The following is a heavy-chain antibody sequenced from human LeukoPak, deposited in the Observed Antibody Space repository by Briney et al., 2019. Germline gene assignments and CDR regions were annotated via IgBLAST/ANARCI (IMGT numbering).Heavy chain of an antibody. Sequence: SSETLSLTCSVSGGSISDASSITGSSAFWGWIRQAPGKGLEWIGSIYYSGITYYKPSLKSRVTISVDTSKNQFSLKLSSVTAADTAVYYCARQGRGYSYGLDYWGQGTLVTVSS. V-gene: IGHV4-39*01. D-gene: IGHD5-18*01. CDR2: IYYSGIT. J-gene: IGHJ4*02. CDR3: ARQGRGYSYGLDY. CDR1: GGSISDASSITGSSAF.